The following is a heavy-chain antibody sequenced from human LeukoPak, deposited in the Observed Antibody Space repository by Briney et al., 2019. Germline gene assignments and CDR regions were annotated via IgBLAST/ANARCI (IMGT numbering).Heavy chain of an antibody. D-gene: IGHD6-13*01. CDR2: ISGDGGRT. J-gene: IGHJ4*02. V-gene: IGHV3-43*02. CDR1: GFTFDDYG. Sequence: GGSLRLSCAASGFTFDDYGMHWVRQAPGQGLEWVSLISGDGGRTYYGVSVKGRFTISGDNSKNSLYLQMNALRTEDTAWYYCARDIGRLAAAGSPVGYWGQGTLVTVSS. CDR3: ARDIGRLAAAGSPVGY.